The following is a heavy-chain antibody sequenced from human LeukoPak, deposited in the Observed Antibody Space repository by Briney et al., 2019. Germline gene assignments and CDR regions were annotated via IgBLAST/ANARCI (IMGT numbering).Heavy chain of an antibody. CDR1: GFTFRTYA. Sequence: GGSLRLSCTASGFTFRTYAMIWVRQAPGKGLEWVSAIRAGGDTTVYADAVRGRFTISRDNSNNALYLQMNELRADGTAVYYCARDPNGDYIGAFDFWGQGTMVTVSS. CDR2: IRAGGDTT. CDR3: ARDPNGDYIGAFDF. D-gene: IGHD4-17*01. J-gene: IGHJ3*01. V-gene: IGHV3-23*01.